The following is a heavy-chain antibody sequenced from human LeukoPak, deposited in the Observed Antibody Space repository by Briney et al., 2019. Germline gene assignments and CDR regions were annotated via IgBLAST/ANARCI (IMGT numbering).Heavy chain of an antibody. CDR2: ISYDGSNK. D-gene: IGHD6-13*01. CDR3: AKAPYGAAAGPYYYYYYGMDV. Sequence: PGGSLRLSCAASGFTFSSYGMHWVRQAPGKGLDWVAVISYDGSNKYYADSVKGRFTISRDNSKNTLYLQMNSLRAEDTAVYYCAKAPYGAAAGPYYYYYYGMDVWGQGTTVTVSS. J-gene: IGHJ6*02. CDR1: GFTFSSYG. V-gene: IGHV3-30*18.